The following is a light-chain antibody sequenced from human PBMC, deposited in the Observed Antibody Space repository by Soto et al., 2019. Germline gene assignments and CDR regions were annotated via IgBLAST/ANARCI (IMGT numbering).Light chain of an antibody. J-gene: IGLJ1*01. Sequence: QSALTQPASVSGSPGQSITISCTGTSSDVGGYNYVSWYQLHPGKAPKLMISEVTNRPSGVSSRFSGSKSGNTASLTISGLQADDEADYYCSSYTSNSNPYVFGTGTKLT. CDR1: SSDVGGYNY. V-gene: IGLV2-14*01. CDR3: SSYTSNSNPYV. CDR2: EVT.